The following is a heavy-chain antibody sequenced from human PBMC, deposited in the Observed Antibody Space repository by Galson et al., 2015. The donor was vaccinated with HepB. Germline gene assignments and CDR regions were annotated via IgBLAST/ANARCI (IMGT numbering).Heavy chain of an antibody. Sequence: SLRLSCAAYRFTFGGYWMHWVRQAPGKGLGWVSRINSDGSSIDYADSVKGRFTISRDNAKNTLYLQMSRLRAEDTAVYYCVRDWVGMDVWGQGTTVTVSS. J-gene: IGHJ6*02. CDR3: VRDWVGMDV. CDR2: INSDGSSI. CDR1: RFTFGGYW. D-gene: IGHD3-16*01. V-gene: IGHV3-74*01.